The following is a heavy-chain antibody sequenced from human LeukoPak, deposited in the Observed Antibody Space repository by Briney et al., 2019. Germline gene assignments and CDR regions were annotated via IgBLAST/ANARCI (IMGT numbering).Heavy chain of an antibody. V-gene: IGHV1-3*01. CDR2: INAGNGNT. J-gene: IGHJ5*02. CDR1: GYTFTSYA. Sequence: ASVKVSCTASGYTFTSYAMHWVRQAPGQRLEWMGWINAGNGNTKYSQKFQGRVTITRDTSASTAYMELSGLRSEDTAVYYCARGIRGIPNWFDPWGQGTLVTVSS. CDR3: ARGIRGIPNWFDP. D-gene: IGHD2-21*01.